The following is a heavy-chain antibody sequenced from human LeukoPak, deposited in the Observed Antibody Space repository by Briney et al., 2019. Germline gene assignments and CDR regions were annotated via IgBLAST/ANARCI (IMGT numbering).Heavy chain of an antibody. CDR3: ARGGGIFGVLTTAHYYGMDV. J-gene: IGHJ6*02. V-gene: IGHV1-69*13. D-gene: IGHD3-3*01. CDR1: GGTFSNSV. Sequence: GASVKVSCKASGGTFSNSVISWVRQAPGQGLEWMGGINPIFRTANYAHKFQGKVTITADESTSTAYMELSSLRFEDTAVYYCARGGGIFGVLTTAHYYGMDVWGQGTTVIVSS. CDR2: INPIFRTA.